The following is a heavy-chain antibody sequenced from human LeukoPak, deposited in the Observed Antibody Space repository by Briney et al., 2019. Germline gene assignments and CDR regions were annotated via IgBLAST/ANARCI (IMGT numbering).Heavy chain of an antibody. V-gene: IGHV3-9*01. CDR3: ATLSGVPEY. CDR1: GFTFDDYA. CDR2: ISWNSGSI. Sequence: GGSLRLSCAASGFTFDDYAMHWVRQAPGKGLEWVSGISWNSGSIGYADSVKGRFTISRDNTKSSLSLQMNGLRVDDTAVYYCATLSGVPEYWGQGTLVFVSS. J-gene: IGHJ4*02. D-gene: IGHD3-3*01.